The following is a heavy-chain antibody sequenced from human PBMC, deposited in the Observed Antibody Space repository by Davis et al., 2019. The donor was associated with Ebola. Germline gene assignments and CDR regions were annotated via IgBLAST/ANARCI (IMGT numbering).Heavy chain of an antibody. CDR3: ARDLPGDYYYYSMDV. CDR2: IRPSGAA. D-gene: IGHD4-17*01. V-gene: IGHV1-46*01. J-gene: IGHJ6*02. CDR1: GYTFTNFY. Sequence: AASVKVSCKASGYTFTNFYVHWVRQAPGQGLEYMGIIRPSGAANYVQKFQGRLIMTRDTSTRTVYLELSSLRSEDTAVYYCARDLPGDYYYYSMDVWGQGTTVTVSS.